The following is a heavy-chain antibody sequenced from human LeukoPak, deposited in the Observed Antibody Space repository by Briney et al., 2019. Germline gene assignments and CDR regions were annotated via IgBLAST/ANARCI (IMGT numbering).Heavy chain of an antibody. D-gene: IGHD4-23*01. J-gene: IGHJ4*02. CDR2: IGDAATSA. Sequence: GGSLRLSCEASGFNFNYFAMSWVRQVPGKRLEWVSPIGDAATSASYADSVRGRFSMSRDNSKNMVYLQMDSLRAEDTAVYFCSRVKYGGNSGYHFDSWGLGTLVTVSS. CDR1: GFNFNYFA. CDR3: SRVKYGGNSGYHFDS. V-gene: IGHV3-23*01.